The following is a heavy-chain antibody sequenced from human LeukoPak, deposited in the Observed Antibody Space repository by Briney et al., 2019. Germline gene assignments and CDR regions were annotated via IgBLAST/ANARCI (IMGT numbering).Heavy chain of an antibody. CDR2: IRSSGSPI. Sequence: YYWGWIRQPPGKGLEWVAYIRSSGSPIYYADSVKGRFTISRDNARNSLYLQMNSLRDEDTAVYYCARDPHSLDYWGPGTLVTVSS. CDR3: ARDPHSLDY. CDR1: YY. V-gene: IGHV3-11*04. J-gene: IGHJ4*02.